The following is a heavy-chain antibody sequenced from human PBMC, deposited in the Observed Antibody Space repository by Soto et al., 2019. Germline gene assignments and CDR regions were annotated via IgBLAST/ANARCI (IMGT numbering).Heavy chain of an antibody. V-gene: IGHV3-33*01. CDR2: IYYDGSNK. Sequence: QVQLVESGGGVVQPGRSLRLSCAVSGFTFSSYDMNWVRQAPGKGLEWVAAIYYDGSNKYYADSVRGRITISRDNFKNTMYLHMNSLRAEDTAVYYCARDSKDDSCGYYAGFDYWGQGTLVTVSS. D-gene: IGHD3-22*01. J-gene: IGHJ4*02. CDR3: ARDSKDDSCGYYAGFDY. CDR1: GFTFSSYD.